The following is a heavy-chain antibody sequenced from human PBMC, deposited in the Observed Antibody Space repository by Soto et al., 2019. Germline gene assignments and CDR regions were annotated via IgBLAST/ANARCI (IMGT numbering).Heavy chain of an antibody. V-gene: IGHV3-23*01. D-gene: IGHD3-3*01. CDR1: GFTFNSYA. Sequence: GGSLRLSCAASGFTFNSYAMSWVRQAPGKGLEWVSAISGSGGSTYYADSVKGRFTISRDNSKNTLYLQMNSLRAEDTAVYYCAKVPDDFWSGYYSSGYYYMDVWGKGTTVTVSS. CDR2: ISGSGGST. CDR3: AKVPDDFWSGYYSSGYYYMDV. J-gene: IGHJ6*03.